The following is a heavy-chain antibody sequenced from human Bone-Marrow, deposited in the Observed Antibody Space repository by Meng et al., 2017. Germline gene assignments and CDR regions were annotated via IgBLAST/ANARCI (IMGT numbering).Heavy chain of an antibody. Sequence: VPLQEAGPGRWRPSETLSLTCTVSGGSVSSGSYYWSWIRQPPGKGLEWMGYIYYSGSTNYNPSLKSRVTISVDTSKNQFSLKLSSVTAADTAVYYCAREVSPYYYGSGSENWFDPWGQGTLVTVSS. V-gene: IGHV4-61*01. CDR2: IYYSGST. CDR3: AREVSPYYYGSGSENWFDP. D-gene: IGHD3-10*01. CDR1: GGSVSSGSYY. J-gene: IGHJ5*02.